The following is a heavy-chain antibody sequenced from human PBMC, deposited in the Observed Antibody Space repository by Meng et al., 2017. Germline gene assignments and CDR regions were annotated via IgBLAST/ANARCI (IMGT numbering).Heavy chain of an antibody. CDR3: ARAYRRYCSGGSCFPIDY. V-gene: IGHV1-3*01. CDR1: GYTFTSYA. CDR2: INAGNGNT. Sequence: ASVKVSCKASGYTFTSYAMHWVRQAPGQRLEWMGWINAGNGNTKYSQKFQGRVTITRDTSASTAYMELSSLRSEDTAVYYCARAYRRYCSGGSCFPIDYWGQGTLVTVS. J-gene: IGHJ4*02. D-gene: IGHD2-15*01.